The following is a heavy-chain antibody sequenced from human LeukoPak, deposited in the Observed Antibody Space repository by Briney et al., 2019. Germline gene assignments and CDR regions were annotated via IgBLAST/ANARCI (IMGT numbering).Heavy chain of an antibody. CDR1: GDSVSSNSGA. J-gene: IGHJ4*02. V-gene: IGHV6-1*01. CDR2: TYYRSKWYN. CDR3: ASEGTTGTTWGPDY. D-gene: IGHD1-1*01. Sequence: SQTLSLTCAISGDSVSSNSGAWNWFRQSPSRGLEWLGRTYYRSKWYNDYAVSVKSRITINPDTSKNQFSLQLNSVTPEDTAVYYCASEGTTGTTWGPDYWGQGTLVTVSS.